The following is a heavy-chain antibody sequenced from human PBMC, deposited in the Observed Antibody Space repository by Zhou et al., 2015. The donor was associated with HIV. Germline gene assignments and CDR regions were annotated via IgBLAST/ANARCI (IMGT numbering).Heavy chain of an antibody. CDR1: GGTFNIYA. CDR2: YNLMLGTA. J-gene: IGHJ1*01. Sequence: VQLVQSGAEVKKPGSSVKVSCKASGGTFNIYAINWVRQAPGLGLEWMGGYNLMLGTADYAQKFQGRVTITADESANTAYMELSSLRSDDTAVYYCARGFSHGDYEVFLKEWGQGTLVTVSA. D-gene: IGHD4-17*01. CDR3: ARGFSHGDYEVFLKE. V-gene: IGHV1-69*19.